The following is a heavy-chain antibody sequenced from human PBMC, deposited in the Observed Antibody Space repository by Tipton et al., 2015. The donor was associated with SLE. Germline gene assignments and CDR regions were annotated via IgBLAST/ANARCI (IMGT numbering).Heavy chain of an antibody. D-gene: IGHD4-17*01. J-gene: IGHJ4*02. CDR1: GFTFSSYE. CDR2: ISSSGSAI. V-gene: IGHV3-48*03. Sequence: SLRLSCAASGFTFSSYEMNWVRQAPGKGLEWVSYISSSGSAIYYADSVKGRFTISRDNSKNTLYLQMNSLRAEDTAVYYCAREGYGDLGVFDYWGQGTLVTVSS. CDR3: AREGYGDLGVFDY.